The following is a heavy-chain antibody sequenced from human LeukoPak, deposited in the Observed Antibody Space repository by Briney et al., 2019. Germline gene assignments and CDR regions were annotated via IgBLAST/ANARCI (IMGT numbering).Heavy chain of an antibody. CDR3: GKDLHYYVAMGV. D-gene: IGHD3-16*01. J-gene: IGHJ6*02. CDR2: IGSDGST. CDR1: GFTFDAHA. V-gene: IGHV3-23*01. Sequence: PGGSLRLSCAASGFTFDAHAMSWVRQAPGKGLEWVSGIGSDGSTHVAESVKGRFAISRDNSKNTLYLQMNNLRAEDTALYYCGKDLHYYVAMGVWGQGTTVTVSS.